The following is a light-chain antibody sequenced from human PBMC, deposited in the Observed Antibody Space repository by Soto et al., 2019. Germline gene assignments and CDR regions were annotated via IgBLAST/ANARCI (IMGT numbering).Light chain of an antibody. V-gene: IGKV1-5*01. J-gene: IGKJ1*01. Sequence: DIQMTQSPSTLSASIGDRVIITCRASHYISNYLAWYQQKLGKAPNLLIYDASTLGSGVSSRFSGSGSGTEFTLTISNLQPDDFATYYCPQYNSYSPWTFGQGTEVEVK. CDR3: PQYNSYSPWT. CDR1: HYISNY. CDR2: DAS.